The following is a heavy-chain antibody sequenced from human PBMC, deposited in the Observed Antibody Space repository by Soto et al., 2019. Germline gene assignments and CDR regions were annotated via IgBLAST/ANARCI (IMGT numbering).Heavy chain of an antibody. V-gene: IGHV4-39*01. CDR2: IYNSGRT. J-gene: IGHJ4*02. CDR1: GGSVNIGTYY. CDR3: ARGTIMGVPATVTFGYYFDY. Sequence: SETLSLTCTVPGGSVNIGTYYWSWIRQPPGKGLEWIGTIYNSGRTYYNSSLKSRVTISVDTSKNQFSLTLTSVTAADTALYYCARGTIMGVPATVTFGYYFDYWGQGSLVTVSS. D-gene: IGHD2-15*01.